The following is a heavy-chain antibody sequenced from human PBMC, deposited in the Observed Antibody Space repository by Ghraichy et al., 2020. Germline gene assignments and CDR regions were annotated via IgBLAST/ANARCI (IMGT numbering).Heavy chain of an antibody. CDR2: ISGYNGHT. Sequence: ASVKVSCKVSGYSYSYAISWVRQAPGQGLEWMGWISGYNGHTNYAQKAQGRVTMTADTSTRTVYMELTSLRSDDTAVYYCAGLAAVGSFDYWGQGTLVSVSS. CDR3: AGLAAVGSFDY. D-gene: IGHD6-13*01. V-gene: IGHV1-18*01. J-gene: IGHJ4*02. CDR1: GYSYSYA.